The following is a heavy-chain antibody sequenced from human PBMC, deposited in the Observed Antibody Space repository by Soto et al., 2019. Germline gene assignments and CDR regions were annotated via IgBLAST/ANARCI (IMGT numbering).Heavy chain of an antibody. CDR1: GFTFSGYS. Sequence: GGSLRLSGAGAGFTFSGYSMSWVRQAPGKGLEWVANIEGDGSDKYYLDSVKGRFTISRDNARNSLYLQMDSLRAEDTGVYYCAREGRGYCASTTCPGIWGQGTLVTVSS. J-gene: IGHJ4*02. CDR3: AREGRGYCASTTCPGI. V-gene: IGHV3-7*01. D-gene: IGHD2-2*01. CDR2: IEGDGSDK.